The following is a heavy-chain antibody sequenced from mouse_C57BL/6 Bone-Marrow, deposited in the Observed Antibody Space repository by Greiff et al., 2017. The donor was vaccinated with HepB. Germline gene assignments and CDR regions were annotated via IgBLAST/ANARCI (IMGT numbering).Heavy chain of an antibody. D-gene: IGHD2-12*01. J-gene: IGHJ3*01. CDR1: GYTFTSYW. Sequence: QVQLQQPGAELVKPGASVKLSCKASGYTFTSYWMHWVKQRPGQGLEWIGMIHPNSGSTNYNEKFKSKATLTVDKSSSTAYMQLSSLTSEDSAVYYCARRGLRRWFAYWGQGTVITVTA. CDR2: IHPNSGST. CDR3: ARRGLRRWFAY. V-gene: IGHV1-64*01.